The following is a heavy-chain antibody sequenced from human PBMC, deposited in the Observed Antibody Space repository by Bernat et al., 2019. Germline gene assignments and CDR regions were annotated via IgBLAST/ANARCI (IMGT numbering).Heavy chain of an antibody. CDR2: IWYDGSNK. CDR3: AREREGLWFGTFDY. J-gene: IGHJ4*02. Sequence: QVQLVESGGGVVQPGRSLRLSCAASGFTFSSYGMHWVRQAPGKGLEWVAVIWYDGSNKYYADSVKGRFTSSRDKSKNTLYLQMNSLRAEDTAVYYCAREREGLWFGTFDYWGQGTLVTVSS. V-gene: IGHV3-33*01. CDR1: GFTFSSYG. D-gene: IGHD3-10*01.